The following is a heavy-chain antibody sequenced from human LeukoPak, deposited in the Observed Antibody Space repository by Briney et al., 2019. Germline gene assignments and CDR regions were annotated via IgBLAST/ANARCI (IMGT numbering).Heavy chain of an antibody. Sequence: SETLSLTCTVSGGSISNDYWSWIRQPPGKGLEWIGFIYYSGSTTYSPSLKSRVTISINTSKNQFSLKLTSVTAADTAVYYCARGPPPDFDYWGRGTLVTVSS. J-gene: IGHJ4*02. CDR3: ARGPPPDFDY. V-gene: IGHV4-59*01. CDR1: GGSISNDY. CDR2: IYYSGST.